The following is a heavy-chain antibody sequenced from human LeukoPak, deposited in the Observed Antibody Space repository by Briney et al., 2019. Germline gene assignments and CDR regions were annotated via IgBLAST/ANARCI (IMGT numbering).Heavy chain of an antibody. CDR2: IRYDGRNT. Sequence: PGGSLRLSCAASGFAFSGYGMHWVRQAPGKGLEWVAFIRYDGRNTYYADSVKGRFIISRDNSQSRLYLQLNSVRPEDTAVYYCVKRLEYSSTWYSAFD. D-gene: IGHD2-2*01. V-gene: IGHV3-30*02. CDR1: GFAFSGYG. J-gene: IGHJ3*01. CDR3: VKRLEYSSTWYSAFD.